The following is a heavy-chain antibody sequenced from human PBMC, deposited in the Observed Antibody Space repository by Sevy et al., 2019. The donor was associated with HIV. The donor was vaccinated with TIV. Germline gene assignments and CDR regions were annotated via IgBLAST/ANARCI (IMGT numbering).Heavy chain of an antibody. CDR2: IYYGGST. J-gene: IGHJ5*02. D-gene: IGHD1-20*01. V-gene: IGHV4-30-2*01. Sequence: SETLSLTYTVSGGSISSGAYSWYWIRQPPGKGLEWLGNIYYGGSTYYNPSLNSRVTMSIDSSKNQFFLKLSSVTAADTAVYYCARDITGTKNWFDPWGQGTLVTVSS. CDR1: GGSISSGAYS. CDR3: ARDITGTKNWFDP.